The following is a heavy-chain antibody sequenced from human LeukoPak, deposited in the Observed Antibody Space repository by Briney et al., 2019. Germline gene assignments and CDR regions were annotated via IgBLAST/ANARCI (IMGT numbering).Heavy chain of an antibody. V-gene: IGHV3-21*01. CDR1: GVTFSSYS. CDR2: ISSSSSYI. CDR3: ARAPKSGIDY. D-gene: IGHD3-10*01. Sequence: GGSLRLSCAASGVTFSSYSMNWVRQAPGKGLEWVSSISSSSSYIYYADSVKGRFTISRDNAKNSLYLQMNSLRAEDTAVYYCARAPKSGIDYWGQGTLVTVSS. J-gene: IGHJ4*02.